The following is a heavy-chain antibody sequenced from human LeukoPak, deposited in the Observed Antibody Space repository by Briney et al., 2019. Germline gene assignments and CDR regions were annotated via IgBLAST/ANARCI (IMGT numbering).Heavy chain of an antibody. CDR2: ISSSGSTI. V-gene: IGHV3-48*03. Sequence: GGSLRLSCAASGFTFSSYEMNWVRQAPGKGLEWVSYISSSGSTIYYADSVRGRFTISRANARNSLYLQMNSLRAEDTALYYCARHDGDYGVKVPFDYWGQGTLVTVSS. CDR3: ARHDGDYGVKVPFDY. J-gene: IGHJ4*02. CDR1: GFTFSSYE. D-gene: IGHD4-17*01.